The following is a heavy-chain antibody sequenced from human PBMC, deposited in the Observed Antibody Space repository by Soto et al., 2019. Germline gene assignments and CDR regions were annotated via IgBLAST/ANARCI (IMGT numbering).Heavy chain of an antibody. J-gene: IGHJ4*02. D-gene: IGHD7-27*01. CDR3: ASLVKVELGISESVQDY. CDR2: ISGSGGST. CDR1: GFTFSSYA. Sequence: GGSLRLSCAASGFTFSSYAMSWVRQAPGKGLEWVSAISGSGGSTYYADSVKGRFTISRDNSKNTLYLQMNSLRAEDTAVYYCASLVKVELGISESVQDYWGQGTLVTVSS. V-gene: IGHV3-23*01.